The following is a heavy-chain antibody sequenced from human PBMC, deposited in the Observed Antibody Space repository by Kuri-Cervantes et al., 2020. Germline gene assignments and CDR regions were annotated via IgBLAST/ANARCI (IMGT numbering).Heavy chain of an antibody. J-gene: IGHJ4*02. CDR1: GFTFSSYG. V-gene: IGHV3-30*02. CDR3: ARKSPGLDY. CDR2: IRYDGSNK. Sequence: GGSLRLSCAASGFTFSSYGMHWVRQAPGKGLEWVTFIRYDGSNKYYVDSVTGRFTISRDNSKNTLYLQMNSVRAEYAAVYYCARKSPGLDYWGQGTLVTVSS.